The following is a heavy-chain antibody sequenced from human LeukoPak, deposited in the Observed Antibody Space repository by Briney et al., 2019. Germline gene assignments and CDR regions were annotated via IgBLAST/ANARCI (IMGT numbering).Heavy chain of an antibody. J-gene: IGHJ3*02. CDR1: GFTSSSYE. D-gene: IGHD5-24*01. V-gene: IGHV3-48*03. Sequence: GGSLRLSCAASGFTSSSYELYWVRQAPGKGLEWISYISSSGTTIYYADSVKGRFTISRDNAKNSLYLQMNSLRAEDTAVYYCARDHRDGYNAGDTFDIWGQGTMVTVSS. CDR2: ISSSGTTI. CDR3: ARDHRDGYNAGDTFDI.